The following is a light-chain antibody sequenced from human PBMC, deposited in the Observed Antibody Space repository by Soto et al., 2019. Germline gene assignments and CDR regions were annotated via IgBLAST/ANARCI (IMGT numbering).Light chain of an antibody. CDR2: DAS. CDR3: QRSDYLNT. V-gene: IGKV1-5*01. J-gene: IGKJ2*01. Sequence: DIQMTQSPSTLSASVGDRVTITCRASQSISYWLAWYQQKPGKAPKLLIYDASSLESGVPSRFSGSGSGTEFTLTISSLQPDDSATYYCQRSDYLNTFGQGTKLEIK. CDR1: QSISYW.